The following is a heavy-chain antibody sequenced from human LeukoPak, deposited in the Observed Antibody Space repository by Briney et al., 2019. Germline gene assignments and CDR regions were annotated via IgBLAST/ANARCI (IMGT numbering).Heavy chain of an antibody. D-gene: IGHD6-13*01. CDR3: ARDERTAAAGTEGYFDY. J-gene: IGHJ4*02. CDR1: GYTFTSYG. V-gene: IGHV1-18*01. CDR2: ISAYTGNT. Sequence: HRASVKVSCKASGYTFTSYGISWVRQAPGQGLEWMGWISAYTGNTNYAQKLRGRVTMTTDTSTSTAYMELRSLRSDDTAVYYCARDERTAAAGTEGYFDYWGQGTLVTVSS.